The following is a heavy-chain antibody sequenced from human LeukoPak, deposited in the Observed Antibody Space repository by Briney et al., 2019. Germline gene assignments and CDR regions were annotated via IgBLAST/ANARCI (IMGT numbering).Heavy chain of an antibody. J-gene: IGHJ4*02. V-gene: IGHV4-4*07. Sequence: PSETLSLTCTVSGGSISSYYWSWIRQPAGKGLEWIGRIYTSGSTNYNPSLKSRVTMSVDTPKSQFSLKLSSVTAADTAVYYCARERSSGWYGYYFDYWGQGTLVTVSS. D-gene: IGHD6-19*01. CDR3: ARERSSGWYGYYFDY. CDR1: GGSISSYY. CDR2: IYTSGST.